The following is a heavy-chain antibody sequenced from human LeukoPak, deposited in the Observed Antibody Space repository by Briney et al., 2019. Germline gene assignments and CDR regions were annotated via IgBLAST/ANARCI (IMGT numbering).Heavy chain of an antibody. CDR1: GGSISSGSCY. Sequence: SETLSLTCTVSGGSISSGSCYWSWIRQPAGTGLEWIGRIYTSGSTNYNPSLKSRVTISVDTSKNQFSLKLSSVTAADTAVYYCARDDEGNYFDYWGQGTLVAVSS. CDR3: ARDDEGNYFDY. J-gene: IGHJ4*02. CDR2: IYTSGST. D-gene: IGHD2/OR15-2a*01. V-gene: IGHV4-61*02.